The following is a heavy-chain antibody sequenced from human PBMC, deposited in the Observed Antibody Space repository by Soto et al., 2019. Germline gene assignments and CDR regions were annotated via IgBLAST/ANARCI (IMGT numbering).Heavy chain of an antibody. J-gene: IGHJ6*04. D-gene: IGHD3-16*01. Sequence: GGSLRLSCTVSGFTFSNAWMTWVRQAPGKGLEWVGRIKSKTDDGTTDYAAPVKGRFTISRDDSRNTLYLQMNSLKTEDTAVYYCTTDSSSWAYYHYSGLDVGGKGTRATVSS. CDR1: GFTFSNAW. CDR3: TTDSSSWAYYHYSGLDV. CDR2: IKSKTDDGTT. V-gene: IGHV3-15*01.